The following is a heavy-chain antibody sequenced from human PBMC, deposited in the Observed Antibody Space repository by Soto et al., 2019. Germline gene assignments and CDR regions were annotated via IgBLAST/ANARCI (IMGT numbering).Heavy chain of an antibody. V-gene: IGHV1-8*01. CDR1: GYTFTSYD. CDR3: ARARYLYGGNSGALAY. D-gene: IGHD2-21*02. CDR2: MNPNSGNT. J-gene: IGHJ4*02. Sequence: QVQLVQSGAEVKKPGASVKGSCKASGYTFTSYDINWVRQATGQGLEWMGWMNPNSGNTGYAQKFQGRVTMARNTSISTADMELSSLRSEDTAVYYCARARYLYGGNSGALAYWGQGTLVTVSS.